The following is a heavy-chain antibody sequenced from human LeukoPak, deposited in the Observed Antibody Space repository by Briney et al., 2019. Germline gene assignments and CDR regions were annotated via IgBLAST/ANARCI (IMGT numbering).Heavy chain of an antibody. J-gene: IGHJ5*02. CDR3: ARAEFSSSWYWNWLDP. Sequence: SETLSLTCTVSGGSISSYYWSWIRQAPGKGLEWIGYIFYSGSTNYNPSLKSRVTISVDTSKNQLSLKLSSVTAADTGVYYCARAEFSSSWYWNWLDPWGQGTLVTVSS. V-gene: IGHV4-59*01. D-gene: IGHD6-13*01. CDR1: GGSISSYY. CDR2: IFYSGST.